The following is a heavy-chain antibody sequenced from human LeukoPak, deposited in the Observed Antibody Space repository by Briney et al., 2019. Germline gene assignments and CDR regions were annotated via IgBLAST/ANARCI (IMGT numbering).Heavy chain of an antibody. CDR3: ASYDSSGYYHYFDY. D-gene: IGHD3-22*01. CDR1: GFTFSSYG. J-gene: IGHJ4*02. Sequence: PGGSLRLSCAASGFTFSSYGMHWVRQAPGKGLEWVAVIWYDGSNKYYADSVKGRFTISRDNSKNTLYLQTNSLRAEDTAVYYCASYDSSGYYHYFDYWGQGTLVTVSS. V-gene: IGHV3-33*01. CDR2: IWYDGSNK.